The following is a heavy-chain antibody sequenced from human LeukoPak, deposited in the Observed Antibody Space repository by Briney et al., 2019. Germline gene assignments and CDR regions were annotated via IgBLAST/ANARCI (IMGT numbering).Heavy chain of an antibody. V-gene: IGHV4-39*01. CDR3: GRLRGAMTTVTSNFDY. CDR1: GGSIIGSSYY. CDR2: AFYSGDT. J-gene: IGHJ4*02. D-gene: IGHD4-17*01. Sequence: SETLSLTCTVSGGSIIGSSYYWGWIRQPPGKGLEWIGSAFYSGDTYYKSSLKSRVTISVDTSKNQFSLKLSSVTAADTAVYYCGRLRGAMTTVTSNFDYWGQGTLVTASS.